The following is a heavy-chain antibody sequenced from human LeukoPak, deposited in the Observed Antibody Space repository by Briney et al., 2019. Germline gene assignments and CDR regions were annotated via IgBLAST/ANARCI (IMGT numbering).Heavy chain of an antibody. V-gene: IGHV4-38-2*01. Sequence: KPSETLSLTCAVSGYSISSGYYGGWVRQPPGKGRGWVGSIYHSGSTYYNPSLKSRVTISVDTSKNQFSLKLSSVTAADTAVYYCARSVGDFWSGYYRVFDYWGQGALVTVSS. D-gene: IGHD3-3*01. J-gene: IGHJ4*02. CDR3: ARSVGDFWSGYYRVFDY. CDR2: IYHSGST. CDR1: GYSISSGYY.